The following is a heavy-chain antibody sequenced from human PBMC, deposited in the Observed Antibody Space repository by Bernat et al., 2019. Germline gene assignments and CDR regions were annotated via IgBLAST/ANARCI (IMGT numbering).Heavy chain of an antibody. D-gene: IGHD3-10*01. CDR1: GFTFTSSA. CDR3: AADPESRRGITTYGLHAFDI. CDR2: IVVGSGNT. Sequence: QMQLVQSGPEVKKPGTSVKVSCKASGFTFTSSAMQWVRQARGQRLEWIGWIVVGSGNTNYAQKFQERVTITRDMSTSTAYMELSSLRSEDTAVYYCAADPESRRGITTYGLHAFDIWGHGTMVTVSS. V-gene: IGHV1-58*02. J-gene: IGHJ3*02.